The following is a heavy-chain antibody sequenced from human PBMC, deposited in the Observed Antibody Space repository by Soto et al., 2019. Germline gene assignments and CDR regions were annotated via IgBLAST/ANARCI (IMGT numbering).Heavy chain of an antibody. V-gene: IGHV1-69*12. J-gene: IGHJ4*02. CDR3: ARSNMGDYLDTGLRYFDY. CDR2: IIPIFGTA. Sequence: QVQLVQSGAEVKKPGSSVKVSCKASGGTFSSYAISWVRQAPLQGREWMGVIIPIFGTANYAQKFQGRVTITAAESTSPAYMVPSSLRSEDTAVYYCARSNMGDYLDTGLRYFDYWGQGAMVTVSS. CDR1: GGTFSSYA. D-gene: IGHD2-21*01.